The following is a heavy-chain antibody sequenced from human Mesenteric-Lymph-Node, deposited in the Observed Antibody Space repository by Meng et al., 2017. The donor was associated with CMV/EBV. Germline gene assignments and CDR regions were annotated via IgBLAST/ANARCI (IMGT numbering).Heavy chain of an antibody. D-gene: IGHD3-16*01. CDR2: ISYRGTT. V-gene: IGHV4-61*07. Sequence: SVSSPRYFSSFVRPPPVKRPAWIGNISYRGTTHYSPSLKSRVTVSLAPSKNQFSLKLSSVTAADTAVYYCARHPYLYDDVPSDYFDFWGQGTLVTVSS. CDR3: ARHPYLYDDVPSDYFDF. CDR1: SVSSPRYF. J-gene: IGHJ4*02.